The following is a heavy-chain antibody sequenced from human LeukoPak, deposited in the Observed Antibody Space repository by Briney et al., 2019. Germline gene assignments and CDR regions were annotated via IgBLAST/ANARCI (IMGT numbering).Heavy chain of an antibody. V-gene: IGHV3-20*04. J-gene: IGHJ6*03. Sequence: GGSLRLSCAASGFTFDDYGMSWVRQAPRKGLEWVSGINWNGGSTGYADSVKGRFTISRDNAKNSLYLQMNSLRAEDTALYYCARYCSSTSRYYYYYMDVWGKGTTVTVSS. CDR2: INWNGGST. CDR3: ARYCSSTSRYYYYYMDV. D-gene: IGHD2-2*01. CDR1: GFTFDDYG.